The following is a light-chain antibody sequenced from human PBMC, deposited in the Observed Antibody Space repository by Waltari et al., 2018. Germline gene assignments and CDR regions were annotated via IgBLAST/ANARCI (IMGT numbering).Light chain of an antibody. CDR1: QGVSRA. J-gene: IGKJ1*01. CDR3: QHYVRLPAT. Sequence: SCRASQGVSRALAWYQQKAGQAPRLLIYAASTRAPGIPDRFSGSGSGTDFSLTISRLEPEDFAVYYCQHYVRLPATFGQGTKVEIK. CDR2: AAS. V-gene: IGKV3-20*01.